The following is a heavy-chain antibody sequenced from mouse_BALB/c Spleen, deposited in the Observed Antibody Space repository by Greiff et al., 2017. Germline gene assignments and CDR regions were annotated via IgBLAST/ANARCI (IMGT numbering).Heavy chain of an antibody. CDR2: ISSGGSYT. J-gene: IGHJ4*01. CDR3: ATLNISGHSVDY. V-gene: IGHV5-6*02. D-gene: IGHD3-1*01. Sequence: EVKLVESGGDLVKPGGSLKLSCAASGFTFSSYGMSWVRQTPDKRLEWVAIISSGGSYTYYPDSVKGRFTISRDNAKNTLYLQMSSLKSEDTAMYYCATLNISGHSVDYWGQGTSVTVSS. CDR1: GFTFSSYG.